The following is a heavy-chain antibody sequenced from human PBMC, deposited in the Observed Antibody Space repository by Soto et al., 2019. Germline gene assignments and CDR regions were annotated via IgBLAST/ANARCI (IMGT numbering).Heavy chain of an antibody. CDR1: GFTFSSYG. Sequence: GGSLRLSCAASGFTFSSYGMHWVRQAPGKGLEWVAVIWYDGSNKYYADSVKGRFTISRDNSKNTLYLQMNSLRAEDTAVYYCARESLRWLRHRDMDYWGQGTLVTVSS. D-gene: IGHD5-12*01. CDR2: IWYDGSNK. J-gene: IGHJ4*02. CDR3: ARESLRWLRHRDMDY. V-gene: IGHV3-33*01.